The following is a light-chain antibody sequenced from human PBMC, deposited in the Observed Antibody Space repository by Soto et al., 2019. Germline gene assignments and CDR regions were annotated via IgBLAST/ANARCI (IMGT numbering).Light chain of an antibody. J-gene: IGLJ1*01. Sequence: QSVLTQPPSVSEAPRQRVTMSCSGSSSNIGNNPVNWYQQLPGKAPKLLIFHDDVLPSGVSDRFSASKSGTSASLAISGLQSEDEATYYCAGWDDSLNGYVFATGTKVTV. CDR1: SSNIGNNP. CDR3: AGWDDSLNGYV. CDR2: HDD. V-gene: IGLV1-36*01.